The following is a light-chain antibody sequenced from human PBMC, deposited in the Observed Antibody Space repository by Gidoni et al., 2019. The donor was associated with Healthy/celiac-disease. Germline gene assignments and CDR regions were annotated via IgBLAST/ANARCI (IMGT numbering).Light chain of an antibody. Sequence: SYELTQPPSVSMSAGQTASITCSGDKLGDKSACWYQQKPGQSPVLVIYQDSKRPSGILERFSGSNSGNTATLTISGTQAMDEADYYCQAWDSSTAVVFGGGTKLTVL. V-gene: IGLV3-1*01. CDR3: QAWDSSTAVV. CDR2: QDS. J-gene: IGLJ2*01. CDR1: KLGDKS.